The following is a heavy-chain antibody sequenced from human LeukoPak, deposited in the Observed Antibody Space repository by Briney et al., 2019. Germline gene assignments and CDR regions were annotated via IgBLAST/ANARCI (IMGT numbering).Heavy chain of an antibody. J-gene: IGHJ4*02. Sequence: GGSLRLSCAPSGFTFINAWMSWLRQAPGKGLEWVGRIKSKTDGGTTDYAAPVKGRFTISRDDSKNTLYLQMNSLKTEDTAVYYCTTAAIVEVPAADYFDYWGQGTLVTVSS. D-gene: IGHD2-2*01. CDR3: TTAAIVEVPAADYFDY. V-gene: IGHV3-15*01. CDR1: GFTFINAW. CDR2: IKSKTDGGTT.